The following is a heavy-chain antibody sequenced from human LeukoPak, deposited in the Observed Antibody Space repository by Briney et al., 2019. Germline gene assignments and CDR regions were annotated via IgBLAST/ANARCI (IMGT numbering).Heavy chain of an antibody. CDR1: GFTFSSYA. D-gene: IGHD1-1*01. J-gene: IGHJ4*02. Sequence: PGGSLRLSCAASGFTFSSYAMSWVRQAPGKGLEYVSVISGSGGSTHYRDSVKGRFTISRDNSKNTLYLQMNSLRVEDTAVYYCAKDGTTTIPFDYWGQGTLVTVSS. CDR3: AKDGTTTIPFDY. V-gene: IGHV3-23*01. CDR2: ISGSGGST.